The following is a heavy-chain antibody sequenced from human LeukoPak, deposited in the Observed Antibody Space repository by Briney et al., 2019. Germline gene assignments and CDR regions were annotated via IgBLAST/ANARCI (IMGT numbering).Heavy chain of an antibody. D-gene: IGHD2-2*02. CDR2: FDPEDGET. Sequence: VASVKVSCKVSGYTLTELSMHWVRQAPGKGLEWMGGFDPEDGETIYAQKFQGRVTMTEDTSTDTAYMELSSLRSEDTAVYYCARVAAEVVGVPGAIGFGWLRRDYYYMDVWGKGTTVTVSS. J-gene: IGHJ6*03. CDR1: GYTLTELS. CDR3: ARVAAEVVGVPGAIGFGWLRRDYYYMDV. V-gene: IGHV1-24*01.